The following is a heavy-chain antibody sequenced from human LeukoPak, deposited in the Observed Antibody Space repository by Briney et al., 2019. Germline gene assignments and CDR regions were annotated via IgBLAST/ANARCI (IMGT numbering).Heavy chain of an antibody. D-gene: IGHD3-22*01. J-gene: IGHJ3*02. V-gene: IGHV3-30-3*01. CDR1: GFTFSSYA. CDR2: ISYDGSNK. CDR3: GRESSGADAFDI. Sequence: GRSLRLSCAASGFTFSSYAMHWVRQAPGKGLEWVAVISYDGSNKYYADSVKGRFTISRDNSKNTLYLQMNSLRAEDTAVYYCGRESSGADAFDIWGKGTMVTVSS.